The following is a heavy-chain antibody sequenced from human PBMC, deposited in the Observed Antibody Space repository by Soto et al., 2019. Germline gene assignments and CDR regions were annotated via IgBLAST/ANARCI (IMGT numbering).Heavy chain of an antibody. D-gene: IGHD1-20*01. J-gene: IGHJ4*02. CDR3: VRDRRISGINRGLDY. CDR2: ISWNSASM. Sequence: PGGSLRLSCAASGFTFDDYAMHWVRQAPGKGLEWVSGISWNSASMDYADSVRGRITISRDNDKDSLFLQMSSLRVEDTAVYYCVRDRRISGINRGLDYWGRGTLVTVSS. V-gene: IGHV3-9*01. CDR1: GFTFDDYA.